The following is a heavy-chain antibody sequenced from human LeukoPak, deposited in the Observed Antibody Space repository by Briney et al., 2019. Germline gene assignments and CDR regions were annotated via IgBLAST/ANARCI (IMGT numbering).Heavy chain of an antibody. V-gene: IGHV3-21*04. Sequence: GGSLRLSCTASGFTFSGYSMNWIRQAPGKGLEWVSSFGTRSTSIYHAGSVKGRFAISRDSSKNTLYLQMNSLRAEDTAIYYCAKGVGYCGRTNCLNYFQYWGQGSLVTVSS. CDR3: AKGVGYCGRTNCLNYFQY. CDR1: GFTFSGYS. D-gene: IGHD2-2*01. CDR2: FGTRSTSI. J-gene: IGHJ4*02.